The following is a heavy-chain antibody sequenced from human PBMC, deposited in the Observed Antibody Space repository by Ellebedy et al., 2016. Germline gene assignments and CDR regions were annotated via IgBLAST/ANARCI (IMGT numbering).Heavy chain of an antibody. J-gene: IGHJ4*02. V-gene: IGHV4-34*01. CDR1: GGSFSGYY. Sequence: GSLRLXXAVYGGSFSGYYWSWIRQPPGKGLEWIGEINHSGSTNYNPSLKSRVTISVDTSKNQFSLKLSSVTAADTAVYYCARARYGGFDYWGQGTLVTVSS. D-gene: IGHD4-23*01. CDR2: INHSGST. CDR3: ARARYGGFDY.